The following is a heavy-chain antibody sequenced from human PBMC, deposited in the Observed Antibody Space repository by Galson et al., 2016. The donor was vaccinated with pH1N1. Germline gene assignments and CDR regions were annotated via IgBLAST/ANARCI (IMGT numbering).Heavy chain of an antibody. D-gene: IGHD4/OR15-4a*01. J-gene: IGHJ4*02. CDR2: IKHDGSQK. CDR1: GFTFSNYW. V-gene: IGHV3-7*01. Sequence: SLRLSCAGSGFTFSNYWMHWVRQAPGKGLEWVANIKHDGSQKYYVDSVKGRFIISRDNAKNSLYLQMNSLRAEDTAVYYCVRAVGAVEAFWGQGTLVTVSS. CDR3: VRAVGAVEAF.